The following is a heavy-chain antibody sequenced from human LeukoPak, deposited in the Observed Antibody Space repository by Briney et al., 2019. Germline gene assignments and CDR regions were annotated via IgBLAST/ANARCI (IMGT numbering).Heavy chain of an antibody. D-gene: IGHD5-24*01. CDR1: GYTFTGYY. CDR3: ARDPPGPENPEMATIGGDY. J-gene: IGHJ4*02. CDR2: INPNSGGT. Sequence: GASVKVSCKASGYTFTGYYMHWVRQAPGQGLEWMGWINPNSGGTNYAQKFQGRVTMTRDTSISTAYMELSRLRSDDTAVYYCARDPPGPENPEMATIGGDYWGQGTLVTVSS. V-gene: IGHV1-2*02.